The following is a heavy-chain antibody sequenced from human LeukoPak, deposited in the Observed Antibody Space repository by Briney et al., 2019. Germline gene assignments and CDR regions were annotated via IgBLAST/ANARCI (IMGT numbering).Heavy chain of an antibody. CDR2: ISPNSGGT. J-gene: IGHJ4*02. V-gene: IGHV1-2*02. Sequence: ASVKVSCKASGYTFTGYYMHWLRQAPGQGLEWMGWISPNSGGTNYAQKFQGRVTMTRDTSISTAYMELSRLRSDDTAVYYCARDLYPQYYYDSSGYYSSYWGQGTLVTVSS. CDR3: ARDLYPQYYYDSSGYYSSY. CDR1: GYTFTGYY. D-gene: IGHD3-22*01.